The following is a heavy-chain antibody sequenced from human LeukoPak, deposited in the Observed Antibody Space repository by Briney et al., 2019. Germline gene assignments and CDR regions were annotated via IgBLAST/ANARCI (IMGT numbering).Heavy chain of an antibody. CDR3: ARDRGGRSGLDD. CDR1: GITFSRSW. D-gene: IGHD2-15*01. CDR2: IKEDGGEI. J-gene: IGHJ4*02. Sequence: PGGSLRLSCAASGITFSRSWVSWVRQAPGKGLEWVAFIKEDGGEIFYVDSVKGRFTISRDNAENFLYLQMSSLRAEDTAVYYCARDRGGRSGLDDWGQGTLVTVSS. V-gene: IGHV3-7*04.